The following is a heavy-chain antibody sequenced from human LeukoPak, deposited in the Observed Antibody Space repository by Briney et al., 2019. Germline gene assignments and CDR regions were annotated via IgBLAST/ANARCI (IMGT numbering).Heavy chain of an antibody. CDR1: GGSFSGYY. CDR3: ARSKRVITPYYFDY. Sequence: PSETLSLTCAVYGGSFSGYYWSWIRQPPGKGLEWIGEINHSGSTNYNPSLKSRVTISVDTSKNQFSLKLSSVTAADTAVYYCARSKRVITPYYFDYWGQGTLVTVSS. CDR2: INHSGST. J-gene: IGHJ4*02. V-gene: IGHV4-34*01. D-gene: IGHD3-22*01.